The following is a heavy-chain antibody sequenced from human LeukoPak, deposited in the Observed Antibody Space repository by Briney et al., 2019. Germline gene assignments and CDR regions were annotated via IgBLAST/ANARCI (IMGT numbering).Heavy chain of an antibody. CDR3: AKDSRSSSWYWFDP. V-gene: IGHV3-23*01. D-gene: IGHD6-13*01. CDR2: ISGSGGST. CDR1: GFTFSSYA. J-gene: IGHJ5*02. Sequence: GGSPRLSCAASGFTFSSYAMSWVRQAPGKGLEWVSAISGSGGSTYYADSVKGRFTISRDNSKNTLYLQMNSLRAEDTAVYYCAKDSRSSSWYWFDPWGQGTLVTVSS.